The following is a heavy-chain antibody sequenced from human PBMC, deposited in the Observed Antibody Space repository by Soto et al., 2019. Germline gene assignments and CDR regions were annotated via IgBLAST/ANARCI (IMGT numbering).Heavy chain of an antibody. CDR3: ARGAEKRWLPFDY. D-gene: IGHD5-12*01. Sequence: ASVKVSCKASGYTFTSYDINWLRQATGQGLEWMGWVNPNSGNTGYAQKFQGRVTMTRNTSISTAYMELSSLRSEDTAVFYCARGAEKRWLPFDYWGQGTLVTVSS. CDR1: GYTFTSYD. J-gene: IGHJ4*02. CDR2: VNPNSGNT. V-gene: IGHV1-8*01.